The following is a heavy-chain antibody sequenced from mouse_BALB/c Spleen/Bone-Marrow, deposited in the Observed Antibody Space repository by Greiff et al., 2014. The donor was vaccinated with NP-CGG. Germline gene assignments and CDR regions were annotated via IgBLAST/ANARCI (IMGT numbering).Heavy chain of an antibody. D-gene: IGHD1-2*01. V-gene: IGHV1-87*01. Sequence: QVQLKESGAELARPGASVKLSCKASGYTLTSYWMQWVKQRPGQGLEWIGAIYPGDGDTRYTQKFKGKATLTADKSSSTAYMQLSSLASEDSAVYYCARRDYGIRENYYAMDYWGQGTSVTVSS. CDR3: ARRDYGIRENYYAMDY. CDR2: IYPGDGDT. CDR1: GYTLTSYW. J-gene: IGHJ4*01.